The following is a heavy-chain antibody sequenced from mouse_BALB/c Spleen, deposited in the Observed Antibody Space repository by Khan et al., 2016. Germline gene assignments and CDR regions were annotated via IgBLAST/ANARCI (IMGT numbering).Heavy chain of an antibody. Sequence: EVQLQESGPGLVKPSQSLSLTCTVTGYSITSDYTWNWIRQFPGNKLEWMGFISYSGNTSYNPSLKSRISITRDTSKNQFFLQLNSVTTEDTATYFCAVIHYYGYFDYWGQGTTFTVSS. CDR3: AVIHYYGYFDY. V-gene: IGHV3-2*02. CDR1: GYSITSDYT. CDR2: ISYSGNT. D-gene: IGHD1-2*01. J-gene: IGHJ2*01.